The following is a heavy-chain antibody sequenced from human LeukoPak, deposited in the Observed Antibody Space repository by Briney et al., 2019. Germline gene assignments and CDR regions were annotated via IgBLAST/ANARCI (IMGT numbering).Heavy chain of an antibody. D-gene: IGHD5-24*01. CDR2: TYYRSKWYN. CDR3: ARGGQGDGYSADEAFDF. V-gene: IGHV6-1*01. Sequence: SQTLSLTCAISGDSVSGNSTAYNWLRQSPSRGLEWLGRTYYRSKWYNDYAVSVKSRITINPDTSKNQLSLQLNSVTPEDTAVYYCARGGQGDGYSADEAFDFWGQGTMVTVSS. CDR1: GDSVSGNSTA. J-gene: IGHJ3*01.